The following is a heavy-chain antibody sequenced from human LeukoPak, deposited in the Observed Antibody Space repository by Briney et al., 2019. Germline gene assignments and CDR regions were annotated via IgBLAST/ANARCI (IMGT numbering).Heavy chain of an antibody. Sequence: GGSLRLSCAASGFTFGAYWMTWVRQAPGKGLEWVANLNQDGSEKYYVGSVKGRFTISRDNAKNSLYLQMNGLRAEDTAVYYCGEGRKGAWFPNYWGQGTLVTVSS. D-gene: IGHD3-10*01. CDR1: GFTFGAYW. V-gene: IGHV3-7*05. CDR2: LNQDGSEK. CDR3: GEGRKGAWFPNY. J-gene: IGHJ4*02.